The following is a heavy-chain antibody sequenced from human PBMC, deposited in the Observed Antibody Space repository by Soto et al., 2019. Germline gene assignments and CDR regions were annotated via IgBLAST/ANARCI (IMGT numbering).Heavy chain of an antibody. Sequence: QVQLQESGPGLVKPSETLSLTCTVSSDSIAGENWWSWVRQPPGMGLEWIGEIFHTGGTNYIPSLKSRVTMEVDKSQNQFSFKLISATAADTAVYYCARVFSSGSGWMYYFDFWGQGTLVSVSS. D-gene: IGHD6-25*01. CDR2: IFHTGGT. CDR3: ARVFSSGSGWMYYFDF. J-gene: IGHJ4*02. V-gene: IGHV4-4*02. CDR1: SDSIAGENW.